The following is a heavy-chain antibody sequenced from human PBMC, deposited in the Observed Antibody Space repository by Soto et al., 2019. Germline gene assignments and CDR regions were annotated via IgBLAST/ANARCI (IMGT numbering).Heavy chain of an antibody. CDR3: ARGVVVVAATPGMDDAFDI. CDR1: GYTFTSYY. CDR2: INPSGGST. V-gene: IGHV1-46*01. J-gene: IGHJ3*02. D-gene: IGHD2-15*01. Sequence: GASVKVSCKASGYTFTSYYMHWVRQAPGQGLEWMGIINPSGGSTSYAQKFQGRVTMTRDTSTSTVYMELSSLRSEDTAVYYCARGVVVVAATPGMDDAFDIWGQGTMDTVSS.